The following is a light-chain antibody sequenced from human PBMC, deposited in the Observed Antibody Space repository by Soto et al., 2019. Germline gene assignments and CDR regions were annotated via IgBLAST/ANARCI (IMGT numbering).Light chain of an antibody. V-gene: IGLV1-47*01. CDR2: NNN. Sequence: QSVLTQPPSASGTPGQRVTISCSGSISNIGGNYVYWYQRLPGTAPTVLIYNNNQRPSGVPDRFSGSKSGTAASLAIRGLRSEDEADYYCAAWDDSLSGVVFGGGTKLTVL. J-gene: IGLJ3*02. CDR3: AAWDDSLSGVV. CDR1: ISNIGGNY.